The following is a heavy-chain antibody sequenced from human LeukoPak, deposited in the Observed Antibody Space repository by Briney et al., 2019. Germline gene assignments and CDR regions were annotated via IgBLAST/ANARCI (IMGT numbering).Heavy chain of an antibody. CDR1: GDSVSSNRAT. J-gene: IGHJ3*02. CDR3: ARDQSWTTGFDI. CDR2: TYYMSKWYN. Sequence: SQTLSLTCAISGDSVSSNRATWNWIRQSPSGGLEWLGRTYYMSKWYNDYAVSMKSRISINPDTSKNQFSLQLNSVTPEDTAVYFCARDQSWTTGFDIWGQGTMVTVSS. V-gene: IGHV6-1*01. D-gene: IGHD2-8*02.